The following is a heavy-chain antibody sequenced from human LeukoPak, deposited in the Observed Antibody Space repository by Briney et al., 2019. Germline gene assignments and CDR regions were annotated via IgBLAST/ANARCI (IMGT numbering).Heavy chain of an antibody. V-gene: IGHV4-38-2*01. CDR2: FYHSGST. CDR3: AGRGAGVFVSGWYDDWFDP. J-gene: IGHJ5*02. D-gene: IGHD6-19*01. Sequence: SETLSLTCAVSGYSISSGYYWGWIRQPPGKGLEWIGSFYHSGSTYYNPSLKSRVTISVDTSKNEFSLKLSSVTAADTAVYYCAGRGAGVFVSGWYDDWFDPWGQGTLVTVSS. CDR1: GYSISSGYY.